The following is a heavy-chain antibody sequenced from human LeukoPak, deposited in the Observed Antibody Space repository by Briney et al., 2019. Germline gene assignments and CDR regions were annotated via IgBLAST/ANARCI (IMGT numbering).Heavy chain of an antibody. CDR3: ARQSGAATPFVY. CDR1: VFTFSGSA. V-gene: IGHV3-73*01. D-gene: IGHD6-13*01. J-gene: IGHJ4*02. CDR2: IIIKGNSHAT. Sequence: GGSLKLSCEPSVFTFSGSAMHGVRQASGKGLECLGHIIIKGNSHATAYAASLKGRFTISRDDSKNTAYLQTNNMEPEDTAIYYCARQSGAATPFVYWGQGTLVTVSS.